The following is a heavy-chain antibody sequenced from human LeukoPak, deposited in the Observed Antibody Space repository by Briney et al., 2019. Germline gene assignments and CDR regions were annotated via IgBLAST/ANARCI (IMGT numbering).Heavy chain of an antibody. D-gene: IGHD4-17*01. J-gene: IGHJ3*02. Sequence: SETLSLTCTVSDGSITNYDWSWVRQPPGKGLEFIGHVHYSGTANYNPSLRSRVTISIDTSKKHFFLKLKSVTAADTAVYYCARDKYGDYELDAFDIWGQGTMVTVSS. V-gene: IGHV4-59*01. CDR1: DGSITNYD. CDR2: VHYSGTA. CDR3: ARDKYGDYELDAFDI.